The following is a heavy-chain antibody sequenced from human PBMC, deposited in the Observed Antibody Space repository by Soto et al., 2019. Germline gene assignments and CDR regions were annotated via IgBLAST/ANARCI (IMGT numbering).Heavy chain of an antibody. Sequence: QVQLQESGPGLVKPSQTLSLTCTVSGGSISSGGYYWSWIRQHPGKGLEWIGYIYYSGSTYYNPSLKSRVTISVEPSKNQFSLKLSSVTAADTAVYYCERDRSSSGYLGWFDPWGQGTLVTVSS. CDR2: IYYSGST. CDR3: ERDRSSSGYLGWFDP. CDR1: GGSISSGGYY. J-gene: IGHJ5*02. V-gene: IGHV4-31*03. D-gene: IGHD3-22*01.